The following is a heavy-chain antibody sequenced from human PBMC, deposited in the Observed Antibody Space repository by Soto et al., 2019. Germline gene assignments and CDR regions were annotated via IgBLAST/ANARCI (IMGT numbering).Heavy chain of an antibody. Sequence: GGSLRLSCAASGFTFDDYAMHWVRQAPGKGLEWVSGISWNSGSIGYADSVKGRFTISRDNAKNSLYLQMNSLRAEDTALYYCAKDLGITGTADYWGQGTLVTVSS. CDR2: ISWNSGSI. D-gene: IGHD1-20*01. CDR1: GFTFDDYA. CDR3: AKDLGITGTADY. J-gene: IGHJ4*02. V-gene: IGHV3-9*01.